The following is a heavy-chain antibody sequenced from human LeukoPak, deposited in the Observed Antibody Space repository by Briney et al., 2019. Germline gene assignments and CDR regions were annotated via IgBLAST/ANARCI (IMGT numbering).Heavy chain of an antibody. CDR1: GFTFSSYG. J-gene: IGHJ4*02. D-gene: IGHD3-10*01. V-gene: IGHV3-30*02. Sequence: GGSLRLSCAASGFTFSSYGMHWVRQAPGKGLEWVAFIRYDGSNKYYADSVKGRFTISRDNSKNTLYLQMNSLRAEDTAVYYCAKDRRVGFQGFDYWGRGTLVTVSS. CDR3: AKDRRVGFQGFDY. CDR2: IRYDGSNK.